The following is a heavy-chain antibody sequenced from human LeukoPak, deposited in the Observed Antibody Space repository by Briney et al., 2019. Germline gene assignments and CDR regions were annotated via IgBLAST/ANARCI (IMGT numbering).Heavy chain of an antibody. V-gene: IGHV4-30-2*01. CDR1: GGSISSGGYY. CDR2: IYHSGST. CDR3: ARRWLRLGHDAFDI. Sequence: PSETLSLTCTVSGGSISSGGYYWSWIRQPPGKGLEWIGYIYHSGSTYYNPSLKSRVTISVDRSKNQFSLKLSSVTAADTAVYYCARRWLRLGHDAFDIWGQGTMVTVSS. D-gene: IGHD5-12*01. J-gene: IGHJ3*02.